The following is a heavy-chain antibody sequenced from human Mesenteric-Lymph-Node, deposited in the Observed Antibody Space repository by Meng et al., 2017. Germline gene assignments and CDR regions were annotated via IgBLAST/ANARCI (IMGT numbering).Heavy chain of an antibody. CDR3: AKVTVGLYYYYGMDV. J-gene: IGHJ6*02. Sequence: GGSLRLSCAASGFTFDDYAMHWVRQAPGKGLEWVSGISWNSGSIGYADSVKGRFTISRDNKKNSLYLQMNSLRAEDTALYYCAKVTVGLYYYYGMDVWGQGTTVTVSS. CDR2: ISWNSGSI. CDR1: GFTFDDYA. V-gene: IGHV3-9*01. D-gene: IGHD4-23*01.